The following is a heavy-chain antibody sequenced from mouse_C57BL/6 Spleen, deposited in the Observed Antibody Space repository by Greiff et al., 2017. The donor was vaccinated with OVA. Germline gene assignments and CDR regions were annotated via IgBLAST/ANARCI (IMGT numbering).Heavy chain of an antibody. J-gene: IGHJ2*01. CDR3: ARDSNYGY. CDR1: GYAFSSSW. D-gene: IGHD2-5*01. V-gene: IGHV1-82*01. CDR2: IYPGDGDT. Sequence: VKLQESGPELVKPGASVKISCKASGYAFSSSWMNWVKQRPGKGLEWIGRIYPGDGDTNYNGKFKGKATLTADKSSSTAYMQLSSLTSEDSAVYFCARDSNYGYWGQGTTLTVSS.